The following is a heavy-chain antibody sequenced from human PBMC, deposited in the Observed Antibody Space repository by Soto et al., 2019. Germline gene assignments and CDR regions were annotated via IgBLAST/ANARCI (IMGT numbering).Heavy chain of an antibody. J-gene: IGHJ6*02. Sequence: QVQLVESGGGVVQPGRSLRISCAASGFTFSSYGMHWVRQAPGKGLEWVAVISYDGSNKYYADSVKGRFTISRDNSKNTLYLQMNSLRAEDTAVYYCAKEPIPVYYYYGMDVWGQGTTVTVSS. CDR2: ISYDGSNK. CDR3: AKEPIPVYYYYGMDV. CDR1: GFTFSSYG. V-gene: IGHV3-30*18.